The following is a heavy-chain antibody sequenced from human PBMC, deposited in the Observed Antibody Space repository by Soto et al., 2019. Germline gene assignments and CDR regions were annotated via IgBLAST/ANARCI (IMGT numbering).Heavy chain of an antibody. CDR3: ARATSYPYYDFWSGYDNYYYYYYMDV. J-gene: IGHJ6*03. CDR2: MNPNSGNT. D-gene: IGHD3-3*01. V-gene: IGHV1-8*01. CDR1: GYTFTSYD. Sequence: ASVKVSCKASGYTFTSYDINWVRQATGQGLEWMGWMNPNSGNTGYAQKFQGRVTMTRNTSISTAYMELSSLRSEDTAVYYCARATSYPYYDFWSGYDNYYYYYYMDVWGKGTTVTVSS.